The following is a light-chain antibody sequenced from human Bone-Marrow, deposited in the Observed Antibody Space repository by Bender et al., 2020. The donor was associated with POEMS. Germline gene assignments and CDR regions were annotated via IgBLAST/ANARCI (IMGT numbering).Light chain of an antibody. CDR3: CSYGGTTMDVI. Sequence: QSALTQPRSVSGSPGQSVTISCTGTSSDVGGYNYVSWYQNHPGKVPKLMIHDVSKRPSGVPDRFSGSKSGNTASLTISGLQAEDEADYYCCSYGGTTMDVIFGGGTKLTVL. CDR2: DVS. J-gene: IGLJ2*01. V-gene: IGLV2-11*01. CDR1: SSDVGGYNY.